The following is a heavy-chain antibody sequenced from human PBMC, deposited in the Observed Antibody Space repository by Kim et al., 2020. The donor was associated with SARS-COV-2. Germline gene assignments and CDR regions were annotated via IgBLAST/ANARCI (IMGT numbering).Heavy chain of an antibody. CDR3: ARVERVVANTPPHY. V-gene: IGHV3-11*05. J-gene: IGHJ4*02. Sequence: GGSLRLSCAASGFTFSDYYMSWIRQAPGKGLEWVSYISSSSSYTNYADSVKGRFTISRDNAKNSLYLQMNSLRAEDTAVYYCARVERVVANTPPHYWGQGTLVTVSS. CDR2: ISSSSSYT. CDR1: GFTFSDYY. D-gene: IGHD3-22*01.